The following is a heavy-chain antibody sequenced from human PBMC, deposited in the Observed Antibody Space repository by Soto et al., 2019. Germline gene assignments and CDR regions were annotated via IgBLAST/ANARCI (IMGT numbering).Heavy chain of an antibody. J-gene: IGHJ5*02. CDR2: INPSGGST. D-gene: IGHD3-9*01. V-gene: IGHV1-46*01. CDR3: ARDLSKDTGFDP. Sequence: ASVKVSCKASGYTFTSYYMHWVRQAPGQGLEWMGIINPSGGSTSYAQKFQGRVTMTRDTSTSIVYMELSSLRSEDTAVYYCARDLSKDTGFDPWGQGTLVTVSS. CDR1: GYTFTSYY.